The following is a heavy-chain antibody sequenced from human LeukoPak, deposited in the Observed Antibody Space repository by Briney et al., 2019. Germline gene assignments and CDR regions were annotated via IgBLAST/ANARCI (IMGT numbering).Heavy chain of an antibody. V-gene: IGHV6-1*01. D-gene: IGHD3-22*01. J-gene: IGHJ3*02. CDR2: TYYRSKWYN. CDR3: ARASYYDTSGPLGAFDI. CDR1: GDSVSTNRAA. Sequence: SQTLSLTCAISGDSVSTNRAAWNWIRQSPSRGLEWLGRTYYRSKWYNDYAPSVKSRITISPDTSKNQFSLQLKSVTPEDTALYYCARASYYDTSGPLGAFDIWGRGTMVTVSS.